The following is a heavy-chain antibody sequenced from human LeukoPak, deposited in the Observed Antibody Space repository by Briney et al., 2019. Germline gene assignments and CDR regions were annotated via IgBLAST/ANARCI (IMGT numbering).Heavy chain of an antibody. CDR2: ISGSGGST. CDR1: GFTFSSYA. CDR3: AKVSGSYFRYYYFDY. J-gene: IGHJ4*02. D-gene: IGHD1-26*01. V-gene: IGHV3-23*01. Sequence: GGSLRLSCAASGFTFSSYAMSWVRQAPGKGLEWVSAISGSGGSTYYADSVKGRFTISRDNSKNTLYLQMNSLRAEDTAVYYCAKVSGSYFRYYYFDYWGQGTLVTVSS.